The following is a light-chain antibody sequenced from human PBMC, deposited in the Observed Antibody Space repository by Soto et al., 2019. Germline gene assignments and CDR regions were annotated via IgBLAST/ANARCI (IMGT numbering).Light chain of an antibody. J-gene: IGLJ1*01. CDR2: DVS. V-gene: IGLV2-14*01. CDR3: SSYTTSNTRQIV. Sequence: QSVLTQPDSVSGSPGQTITISSTGTNSDVGGYNYVSWYQQHPGKAPKFMIYDVSSRPSGVSDRFSGSKSGNTASLTISGLQAEDESDYYCSSYTTSNTRQIVFGTGTKLTVL. CDR1: NSDVGGYNY.